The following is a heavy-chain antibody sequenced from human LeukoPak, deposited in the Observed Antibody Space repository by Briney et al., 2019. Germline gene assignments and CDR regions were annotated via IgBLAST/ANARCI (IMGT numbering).Heavy chain of an antibody. J-gene: IGHJ6*02. CDR3: ARDRYCSGGSCYNYYYYYGMDV. CDR2: INPNSGGT. V-gene: IGHV1-2*06. CDR1: GYTFTSYY. D-gene: IGHD2-15*01. Sequence: ASVKVSCKASGYTFTSYYMHWVRQAPGQGLEWMGRINPNSGGTNYAQKFQGRVTMTRDTSISTAYMELSRLRSDDTAVYYCARDRYCSGGSCYNYYYYYGMDVWGQGTTVTVSS.